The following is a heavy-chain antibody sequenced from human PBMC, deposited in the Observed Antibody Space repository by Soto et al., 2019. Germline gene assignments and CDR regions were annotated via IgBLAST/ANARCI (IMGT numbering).Heavy chain of an antibody. CDR3: ATGVVRYCSSTTCFGVFDS. D-gene: IGHD2-2*01. CDR1: GFTFSSYA. Sequence: GGSLRLSCVASGFTFSSYAMSWVRQAPGKGLEWVSSISGSGGGKDYADSVKGRFTISRDNSKNTLYLEMNSPRAEDTAVYYCATGVVRYCSSTTCFGVFDSWGQGTMVTVSS. CDR2: ISGSGGGK. V-gene: IGHV3-23*01. J-gene: IGHJ4*02.